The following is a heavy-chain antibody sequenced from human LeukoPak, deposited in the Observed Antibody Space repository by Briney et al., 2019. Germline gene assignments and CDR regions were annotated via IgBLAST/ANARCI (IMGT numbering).Heavy chain of an antibody. D-gene: IGHD2-8*01. CDR3: ATHTNGVLSDY. CDR2: VDHADAET. V-gene: IGHV1-69-2*01. CDR1: GYSFTHYY. Sequence: VKISCKLSGYSFTHYYMHWVQQPPGKELEGMGIVDHADAETIYAEKLQGRVNITADTSTDTAYMELSNLRSEDTAVYYCATHTNGVLSDYWGQGTLVTVSS. J-gene: IGHJ4*02.